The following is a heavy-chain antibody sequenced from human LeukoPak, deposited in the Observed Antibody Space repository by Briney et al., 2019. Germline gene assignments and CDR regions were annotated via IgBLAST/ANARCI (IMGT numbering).Heavy chain of an antibody. V-gene: IGHV3-23*01. CDR1: GFSVSDYA. CDR2: INKYGSI. Sequence: GGSLRLSCAASGFSVSDYAVGWVRQAPGKGLEWVSAINKYGSIFYAVSVRGRFTISRDTSKNMQYLQMNGLRAEDTAVYHCVKGYGMDVWGQGTTVTVSS. J-gene: IGHJ6*02. CDR3: VKGYGMDV.